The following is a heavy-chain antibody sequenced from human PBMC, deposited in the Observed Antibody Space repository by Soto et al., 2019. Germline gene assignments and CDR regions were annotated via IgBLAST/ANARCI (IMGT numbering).Heavy chain of an antibody. CDR1: GGSFSGYY. CDR2: INHSGST. CDR3: ASRRGYYGSGWRNWFDP. D-gene: IGHD3-10*01. J-gene: IGHJ5*02. V-gene: IGHV4-34*01. Sequence: PSETLSLTCAVYGGSFSGYYWSWIRQPPGKGLEWIGEINHSGSTNYNPSLKSRVTISVDTSKNQFSLKLSSVTAADTAVYYCASRRGYYGSGWRNWFDPWGQGTLVTVSS.